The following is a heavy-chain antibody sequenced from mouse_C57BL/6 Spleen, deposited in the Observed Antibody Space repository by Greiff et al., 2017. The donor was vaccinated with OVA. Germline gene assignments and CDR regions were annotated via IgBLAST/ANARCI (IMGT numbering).Heavy chain of an antibody. CDR3: AAYYYGLDY. V-gene: IGHV3-1*01. J-gene: IGHJ2*01. Sequence: DVQLQESGPGMVKPSQSLSLTCTVTGYSITSGYDWHWIRHFPGNKLEWMGYISYSGSTNYNPSLKSRISITHDTSKNHFFLKLNSVTTEDTATYYCAAYYYGLDYWGQGTTLTVSS. CDR2: ISYSGST. D-gene: IGHD1-1*01. CDR1: GYSITSGYD.